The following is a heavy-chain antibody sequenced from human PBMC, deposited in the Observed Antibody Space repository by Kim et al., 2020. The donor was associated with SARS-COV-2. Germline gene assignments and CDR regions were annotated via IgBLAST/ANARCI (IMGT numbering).Heavy chain of an antibody. J-gene: IGHJ4*02. V-gene: IGHV3-73*01. CDR2: IRSKANSYAT. Sequence: GGSLRLSCAASGFTFSGSAMHWVRQASGKGLEWVGRIRSKANSYATAYAASVKGRFTISRDDSKNTAYLQMNSLKTEDTAVYYCTSLGPFCSGGSCYSPGDYWGQGTLVTVSS. CDR3: TSLGPFCSGGSCYSPGDY. CDR1: GFTFSGSA. D-gene: IGHD2-15*01.